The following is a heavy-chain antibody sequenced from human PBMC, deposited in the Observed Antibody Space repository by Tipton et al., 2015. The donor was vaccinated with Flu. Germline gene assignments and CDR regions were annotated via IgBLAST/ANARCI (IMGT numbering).Heavy chain of an antibody. CDR1: DGSISSSSYY. Sequence: TLSLTCSVSDGSISSSSYYWGWIRQPPGRGLEWVGSIYYTGYPYHNPSLKSRVTMSVDTSKNQFSLSLSSVTAADTAVYYCARGSGSGTFVIFDYWGQGTLVAVSS. J-gene: IGHJ4*02. CDR2: IYYTGYP. D-gene: IGHD3-10*01. V-gene: IGHV4-39*07. CDR3: ARGSGSGTFVIFDY.